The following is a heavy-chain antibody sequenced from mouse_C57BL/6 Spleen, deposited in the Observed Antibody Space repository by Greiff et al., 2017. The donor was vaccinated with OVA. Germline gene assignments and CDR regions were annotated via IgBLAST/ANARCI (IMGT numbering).Heavy chain of an antibody. CDR3: ARKYDYDGAWFAY. J-gene: IGHJ3*01. CDR1: GYTFTTYP. V-gene: IGHV1-47*01. CDR2: FHPYNDDT. D-gene: IGHD2-4*01. Sequence: QVQLKESGAELVKPGASVKMSCKASGYTFTTYPIEWMKQNHGKSLEWIGNFHPYNDDTKYNEKFKGKATLTVEKSSSTVYLELSRLTSDDSAVYYCARKYDYDGAWFAYWGQGTLVTVSA.